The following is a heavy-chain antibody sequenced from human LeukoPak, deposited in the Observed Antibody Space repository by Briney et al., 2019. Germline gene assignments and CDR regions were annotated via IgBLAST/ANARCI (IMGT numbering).Heavy chain of an antibody. CDR1: GFTFSTYW. J-gene: IGHJ4*02. CDR2: IKQDGSEK. CDR3: ARDRNTDFWSGYYTNYFDY. V-gene: IGHV3-7*01. Sequence: QPGGSLRLSCAASGFTFSTYWMTWVRQAPGKGLEWVANIKQDGSEKYYVDSVEGRFTISRDNAKNSLYLQMNSLRAEDTAVYYCARDRNTDFWSGYYTNYFDYWGQGTLVTVSS. D-gene: IGHD3-3*01.